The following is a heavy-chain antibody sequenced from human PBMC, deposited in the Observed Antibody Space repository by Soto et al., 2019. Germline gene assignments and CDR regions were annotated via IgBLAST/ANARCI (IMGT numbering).Heavy chain of an antibody. CDR1: GGSISSGGYY. CDR2: IYYSGST. J-gene: IGHJ4*02. CDR3: ARTWRTTVTTLVDY. V-gene: IGHV4-31*03. D-gene: IGHD4-17*01. Sequence: QVQLQESGPGLVKPSQTLSLTCTVSGGSISSGGYYWSWIRQHPGKGLEWIGYIYYSGSTYYNPSLKSRVTISVDTSKNQFSLKLSSVTAADTAVYYCARTWRTTVTTLVDYWGQGTLVTVSS.